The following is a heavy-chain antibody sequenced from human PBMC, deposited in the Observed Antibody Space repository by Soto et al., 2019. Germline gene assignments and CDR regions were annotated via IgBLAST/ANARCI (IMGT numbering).Heavy chain of an antibody. CDR1: GGSFSGYY. J-gene: IGHJ5*02. V-gene: IGHV4-34*01. Sequence: QVQLQQWGAGLLKPSETLSLTCAVYGGSFSGYYWSWIRQPPGKGLEWIGEINHSGSTNYNPSLKSRVTISVDTSKNPCSLKLSSVTAAGTAVYYCARGVQYNWFDPWGQGPLVTVAS. CDR3: ARGVQYNWFDP. CDR2: INHSGST.